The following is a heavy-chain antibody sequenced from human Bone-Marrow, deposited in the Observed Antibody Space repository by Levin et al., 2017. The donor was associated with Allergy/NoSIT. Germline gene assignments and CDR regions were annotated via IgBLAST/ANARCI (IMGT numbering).Heavy chain of an antibody. V-gene: IGHV4-34*01. D-gene: IGHD1-20*01. CDR2: INHSGST. CDR1: GGSFSGYY. J-gene: IGHJ4*02. CDR3: ARGRPTLFITGTTGPFDY. Sequence: SQTLSLICAVYGGSFSGYYWSWIRQPPGKGLEWIGEINHSGSTNYNPSLKSRVTISVDTSKNQFSLKLSSVTAADTAVYYCARGRPTLFITGTTGPFDYWGQGTLVTVSS.